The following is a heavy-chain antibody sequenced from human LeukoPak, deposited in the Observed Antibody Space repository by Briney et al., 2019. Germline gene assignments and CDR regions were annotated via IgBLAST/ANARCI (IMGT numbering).Heavy chain of an antibody. CDR3: AKGATVGKEALDI. D-gene: IGHD1-14*01. Sequence: GASVKASCKASGGIFSNHAVTWVRQAPGQGLQWMGRIIPMIGTAKYAQKFQGRVTFTADTSTNTAYMELSSLTSEDTALYFCAKGATVGKEALDIWGQGSLVTVSS. CDR1: GGIFSNHA. V-gene: IGHV1-69*04. J-gene: IGHJ3*02. CDR2: IIPMIGTA.